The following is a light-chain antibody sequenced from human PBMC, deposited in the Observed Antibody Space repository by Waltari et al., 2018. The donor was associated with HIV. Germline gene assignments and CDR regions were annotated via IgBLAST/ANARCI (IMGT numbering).Light chain of an antibody. CDR2: KDT. CDR1: ALPKQY. CDR3: QSADSSGTYWM. J-gene: IGLJ3*02. Sequence: SHELTQPPSVLVSPGQTARITCFGDALPKQYAYWYQQKPGQAPILVMYKDTKRPSGIPERFSGSSSGTTVTLTISGVQPEDEADYYCQSADSSGTYWMFGGGTKLTVL. V-gene: IGLV3-25*03.